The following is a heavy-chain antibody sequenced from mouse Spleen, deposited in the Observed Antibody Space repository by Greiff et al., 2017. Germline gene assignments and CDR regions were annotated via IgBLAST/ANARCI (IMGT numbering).Heavy chain of an antibody. Sequence: QVQLQQPGAELVMPGASVKLSCTASGYTFTSYWMHWVKQRPGQGLEWIGEIDPSDSYTNYNQNFKGKATLTVDKSSSTAYMQLSSLTSEDSAVYYCERPDSSYRYFDVWGAGTTVTVSS. D-gene: IGHD1-1*01. CDR1: GYTFTSYW. V-gene: IGHV1-69*01. CDR2: IDPSDSYT. J-gene: IGHJ1*01. CDR3: ERPDSSYRYFDV.